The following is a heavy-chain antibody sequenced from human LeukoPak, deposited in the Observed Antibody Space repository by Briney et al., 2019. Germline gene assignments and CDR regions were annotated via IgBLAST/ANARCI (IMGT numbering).Heavy chain of an antibody. D-gene: IGHD3-10*01. CDR1: GVSISSYY. Sequence: SETLSLTCTVSGVSISSYYWSWIRQPAGKGLEWIGRIYTSGSTNYNPSLKSRVTMSVDTSKNQFSLKLSSVTAADTAVYYCARGGYYYGSGSHGLPDYWGQGTLVTVSS. CDR2: IYTSGST. J-gene: IGHJ4*02. CDR3: ARGGYYYGSGSHGLPDY. V-gene: IGHV4-4*07.